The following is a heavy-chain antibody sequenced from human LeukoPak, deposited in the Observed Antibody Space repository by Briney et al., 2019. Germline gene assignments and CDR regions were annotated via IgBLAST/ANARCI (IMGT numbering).Heavy chain of an antibody. D-gene: IGHD4-23*01. CDR1: GGSISSSSYY. CDR2: IYYSGST. CDR3: ARAPPDGGNSGLYY. V-gene: IGHV4-39*01. Sequence: SETLSLTCTVSGGSISSSSYYWGWIRQPPGKGLEWIGSIYYSGSTYYNPSLKSRVTIFVDTSKNQFSLKLSSVTAADTAVYYCARAPPDGGNSGLYYWGQRTLVTVSS. J-gene: IGHJ4*02.